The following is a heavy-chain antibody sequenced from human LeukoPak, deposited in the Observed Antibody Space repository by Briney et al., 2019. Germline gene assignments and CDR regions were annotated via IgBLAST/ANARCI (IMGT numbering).Heavy chain of an antibody. D-gene: IGHD3-10*01. Sequence: GGSLRLSCAASGFTFDDYAMHWVRQAPGKGLEWVSGISWNSGSIGYADSVKGRFTISRDNAKNSLYLQMNSLRAEDTALYYCAKDTDYYGSGSTFDYWGQGTLVTVSS. V-gene: IGHV3-9*01. CDR2: ISWNSGSI. J-gene: IGHJ4*02. CDR3: AKDTDYYGSGSTFDY. CDR1: GFTFDDYA.